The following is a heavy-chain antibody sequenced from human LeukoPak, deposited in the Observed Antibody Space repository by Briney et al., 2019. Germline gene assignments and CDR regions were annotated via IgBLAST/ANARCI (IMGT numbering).Heavy chain of an antibody. CDR3: ARDSNFWSAEPQYFQH. CDR1: GFTFSDYY. V-gene: IGHV3-11*04. D-gene: IGHD3-3*01. J-gene: IGHJ1*01. CDR2: ISGSGSIHTII. Sequence: GGSLRLSCAASGFTFSDYYMSWIRQAPEKGLEWISSISGSGSIHTIIYYADSVKGRFTISRDNAKNSLYLQMSSLSAEDTAVYYCARDSNFWSAEPQYFQHWGRGTLVTVSS.